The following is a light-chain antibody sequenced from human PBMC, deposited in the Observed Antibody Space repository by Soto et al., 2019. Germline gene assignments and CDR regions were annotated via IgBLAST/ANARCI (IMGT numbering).Light chain of an antibody. V-gene: IGLV2-11*01. CDR3: CSYAGSDTFVI. CDR2: DIN. Sequence: QSVLTQPRSVSGSPGQSITISCTGTSNDVGGYNYVSWYHQHPGKAPKLLIYDINKRPSRVHDRFSGSKSGNTAALTISGLQAEDEGDYDCCSYAGSDTFVIFGGGTELTVL. CDR1: SNDVGGYNY. J-gene: IGLJ2*01.